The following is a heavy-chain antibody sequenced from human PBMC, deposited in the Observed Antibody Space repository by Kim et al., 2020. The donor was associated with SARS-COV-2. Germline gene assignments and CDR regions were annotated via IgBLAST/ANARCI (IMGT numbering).Heavy chain of an antibody. J-gene: IGHJ4*02. CDR2: IYYSGST. Sequence: SETLSLTCTVSGGSISSGGYYWSWIRQHPGKGLEWIGYIYYSGSTYYNPSLKSRVTISVDTSKNQFSLKLSSVTAADTAVYYCARDSYYGSGSLWYFDYWGQGTLVTVSS. CDR3: ARDSYYGSGSLWYFDY. CDR1: GGSISSGGYY. V-gene: IGHV4-31*03. D-gene: IGHD3-10*01.